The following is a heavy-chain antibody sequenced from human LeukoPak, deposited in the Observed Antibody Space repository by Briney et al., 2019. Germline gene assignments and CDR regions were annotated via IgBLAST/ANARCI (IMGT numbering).Heavy chain of an antibody. D-gene: IGHD5-18*01. J-gene: IGHJ4*02. Sequence: SVKVSCKASGGTFSSYAISWVRQAPGQGHEWMGRIIPILGIANYAQKFQGRVTITADKSTSTAYMELSSLRSEDTAVYYCARAPGYSYGPFDYWGQGTLVTVSS. CDR2: IIPILGIA. V-gene: IGHV1-69*04. CDR3: ARAPGYSYGPFDY. CDR1: GGTFSSYA.